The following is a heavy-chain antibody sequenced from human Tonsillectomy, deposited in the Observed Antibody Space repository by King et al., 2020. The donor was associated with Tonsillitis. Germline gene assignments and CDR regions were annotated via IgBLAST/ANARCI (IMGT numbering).Heavy chain of an antibody. J-gene: IGHJ4*02. CDR1: GYTFTSYW. CDR2: IYPGDSHT. D-gene: IGHD3-22*01. Sequence: VQLVESEAEIKKPGESLKISCQASGYTFTSYWIGWVRQMPGSGLEWMGIIYPGDSHTSYSPSFQGHITISADKSISTAYLQWSSLKASDTAVYYCAGGSFSHGYWVGDHENSHFYQAPRDYWGQGTLVTVSS. V-gene: IGHV5-51*01. CDR3: AGGSFSHGYWVGDHENSHFYQAPRDY.